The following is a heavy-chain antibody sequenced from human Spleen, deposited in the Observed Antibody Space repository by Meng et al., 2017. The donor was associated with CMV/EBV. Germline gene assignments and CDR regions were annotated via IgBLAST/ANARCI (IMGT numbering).Heavy chain of an antibody. V-gene: IGHV3-30*02. CDR2: LRYDGGDE. Sequence: GESPKISCAASGFMFSRYGMNWVRQAPGKGLEWVAFLRYDGGDEYYADSVKGRFSISRDNSKNTLYLQMNSLRAEDTAVYYCAKDRLGVAGTGNGAFYFDSWGQGTLVTVSS. CDR3: AKDRLGVAGTGNGAFYFDS. D-gene: IGHD6-19*01. CDR1: GFMFSRYG. J-gene: IGHJ4*02.